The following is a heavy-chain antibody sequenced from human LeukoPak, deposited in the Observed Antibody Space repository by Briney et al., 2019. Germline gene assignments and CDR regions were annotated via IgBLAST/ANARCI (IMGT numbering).Heavy chain of an antibody. CDR2: ISSSSSYI. D-gene: IGHD6-19*01. V-gene: IGHV3-21*01. CDR3: ARVMYSSGWNDY. CDR1: GFTFSSYS. Sequence: GGSLRLSCAASGFTFSSYSMNWVRQAPGKGLEWVSSISSSSSYIYYADSVKGRFTISRDNAKNSLYLQMNSLRAEDTAVYYCARVMYSSGWNDYWGQGTLVTVSS. J-gene: IGHJ4*02.